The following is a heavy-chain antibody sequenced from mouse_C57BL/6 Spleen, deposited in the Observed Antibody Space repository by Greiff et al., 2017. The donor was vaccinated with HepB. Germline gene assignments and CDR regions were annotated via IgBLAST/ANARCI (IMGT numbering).Heavy chain of an antibody. Sequence: EVQLQQSGAELVRPGASVKLSCTASGFNIQDYYMHWVKQRPEQGLEWIGRIDPEDGDTEDAPKFQGKATMTADTSYNTAYLQLSRLTSEDTAVYYCTYYYGSSWNFGYWGQGTTHTVSS. CDR3: TYYYGSSWNFGY. V-gene: IGHV14-1*01. D-gene: IGHD1-1*01. CDR1: GFNIQDYY. J-gene: IGHJ2*01. CDR2: IDPEDGDT.